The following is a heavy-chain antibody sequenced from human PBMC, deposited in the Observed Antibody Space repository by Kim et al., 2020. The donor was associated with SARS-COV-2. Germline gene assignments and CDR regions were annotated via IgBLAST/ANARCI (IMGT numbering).Heavy chain of an antibody. D-gene: IGHD5-18*01. CDR3: AREGYSYGYMLDY. Sequence: YAQKFQGRVTMTRDTSTSTVYMELSSLRSEDTAVYYCAREGYSYGYMLDYWGQGTLVTVSS. J-gene: IGHJ4*02. V-gene: IGHV1-46*01.